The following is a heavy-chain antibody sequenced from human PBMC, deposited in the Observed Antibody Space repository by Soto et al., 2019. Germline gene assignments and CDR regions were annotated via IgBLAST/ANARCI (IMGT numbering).Heavy chain of an antibody. CDR2: IRTISSAI. J-gene: IGHJ4*02. V-gene: IGHV3-48*02. CDR1: GFTFSDYP. Sequence: QLVESGGGLVQPGGSLRLSCAASGFTFSDYPMNWVRQAPGKGLEWVSSIRTISSAIYFAHSVRGRFTISRDNARNSLYLQMTSLRDEDTAVYYCARETPSFDSWGQGTLVTVSS. CDR3: ARETPSFDS. D-gene: IGHD2-15*01.